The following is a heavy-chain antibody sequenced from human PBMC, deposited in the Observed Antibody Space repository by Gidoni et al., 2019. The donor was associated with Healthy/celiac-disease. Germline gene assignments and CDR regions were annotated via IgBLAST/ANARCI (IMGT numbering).Heavy chain of an antibody. CDR2: IIPSVGPA. D-gene: IGHD2-15*01. CDR1: GGTFSSYA. V-gene: IGHV1-69*01. Sequence: QVQLVQSGAEVKKPGSSVKVSCKVSGGTFSSYAISWVRQAPGQGLEWMGGIIPSVGPANYAQKFQGRVTITADESTSTAYMELSSLRSEDTAVYYCARAGSLLGSFSWDDYYYGIDVWGQGTTVTVSS. CDR3: ARAGSLLGSFSWDDYYYGIDV. J-gene: IGHJ6*02.